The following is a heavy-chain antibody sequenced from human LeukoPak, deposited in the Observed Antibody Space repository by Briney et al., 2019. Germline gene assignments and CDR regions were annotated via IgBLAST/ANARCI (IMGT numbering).Heavy chain of an antibody. CDR1: GYTFTNYA. Sequence: GASVKVSCKASGYTFTNYAMNWVRQAPGQGLEWMGWINTNTGNPTYAQGFTGRFVFSLDTSVSTAYLQISSLKAEDTVVYFCARGESSGWSDYIMDVWGQGTTVTVSS. J-gene: IGHJ6*02. V-gene: IGHV7-4-1*02. D-gene: IGHD6-19*01. CDR2: INTNTGNP. CDR3: ARGESSGWSDYIMDV.